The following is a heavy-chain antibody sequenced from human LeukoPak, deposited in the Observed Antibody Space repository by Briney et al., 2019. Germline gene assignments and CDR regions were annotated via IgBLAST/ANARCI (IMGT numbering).Heavy chain of an antibody. J-gene: IGHJ4*02. CDR1: GYTFTSYY. CDR2: INPSGGST. V-gene: IGHV1-46*01. CDR3: ARDRSLDY. Sequence: ASVKISCKASGYTFTSYYMHWVRQAPGQGLEWMGIINPSGGSTSYAQKFQGRVTMTRDMSTSTVYMELSRLRSDDTAVYYCARDRSLDYWGQGTLVTVSS.